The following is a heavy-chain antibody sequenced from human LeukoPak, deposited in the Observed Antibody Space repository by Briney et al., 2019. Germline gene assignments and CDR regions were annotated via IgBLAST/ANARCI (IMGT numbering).Heavy chain of an antibody. J-gene: IGHJ4*02. Sequence: GESLKISCKGSGYSFTSYWIGWVRQMPGKGLEWMGIIYPGDPDTRYGPSFQGQVTISADKSISTAYLQWSSLKASDTAMYYCARARRYGQWLAYYFDYWGQGTLVTVSS. CDR2: IYPGDPDT. CDR1: GYSFTSYW. D-gene: IGHD6-19*01. V-gene: IGHV5-51*01. CDR3: ARARRYGQWLAYYFDY.